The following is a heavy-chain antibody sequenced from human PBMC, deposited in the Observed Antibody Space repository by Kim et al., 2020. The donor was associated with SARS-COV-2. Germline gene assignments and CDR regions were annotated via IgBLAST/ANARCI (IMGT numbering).Heavy chain of an antibody. V-gene: IGHV1-69*13. CDR2: IIPIFGTA. CDR1: GGTFSSYA. J-gene: IGHJ2*01. D-gene: IGHD3-3*01. CDR3: AITIFGVVIIISQNLDWYFDL. Sequence: SVKVSCKASGGTFSSYAISWVRQAPGQGLEWMGGIIPIFGTANYAQKFQGRVTITADESTSTAYMELSSLRSEDTAVYYCAITIFGVVIIISQNLDWYFDLWGRGTLVTVSS.